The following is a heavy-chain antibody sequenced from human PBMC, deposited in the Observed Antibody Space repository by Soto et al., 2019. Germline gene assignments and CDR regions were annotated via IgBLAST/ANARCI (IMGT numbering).Heavy chain of an antibody. CDR1: GFIFNDYA. CDR2: ISWNSGYI. CDR3: AKVSSSSGYFQH. Sequence: EVELVESGGGLVQPGRSLRLSCAASGFIFNDYAMHWVRQVPGKGLEWVSGISWNSGYIGYADSVKGRFTISRDNPKNSLYLQMNSLRSEDTALYYCAKVSSSSGYFQHWGPGTRVTVSS. D-gene: IGHD6-6*01. V-gene: IGHV3-9*01. J-gene: IGHJ1*01.